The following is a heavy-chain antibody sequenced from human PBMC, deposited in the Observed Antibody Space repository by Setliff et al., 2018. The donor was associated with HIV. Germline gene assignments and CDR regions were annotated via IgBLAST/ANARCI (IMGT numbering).Heavy chain of an antibody. J-gene: IGHJ3*02. V-gene: IGHV4-59*11. CDR3: ARILDSGSYHDAFDI. Sequence: SETLSLTCSVSGEPISALYWGWIRQPPGKGLEWIGYFYFSGFLNYNPSLKSRATISVDTSKNQFSLNLRSVTAADTAVYFCARILDSGSYHDAFDIWGQGTMVTVSS. CDR1: GEPISALY. D-gene: IGHD1-26*01. CDR2: FYFSGFL.